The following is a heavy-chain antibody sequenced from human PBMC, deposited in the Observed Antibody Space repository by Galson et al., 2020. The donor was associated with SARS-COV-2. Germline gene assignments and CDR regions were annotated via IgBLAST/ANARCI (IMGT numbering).Heavy chain of an antibody. CDR2: ISSINII. CDR3: ARQNAFDI. V-gene: IGHV3-48*03. Sequence: GGSLRLSCAASGFTFSSYEMNWVRQAPGKGLEWISYISSINIIYYADSVKGRFTISRDNAKNSLYLQMNSLRAEDTAVYYCARQNAFDIWGQGTMVTVSS. J-gene: IGHJ3*02. CDR1: GFTFSSYE.